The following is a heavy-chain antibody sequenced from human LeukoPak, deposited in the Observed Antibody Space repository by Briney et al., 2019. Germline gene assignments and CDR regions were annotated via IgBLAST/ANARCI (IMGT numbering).Heavy chain of an antibody. CDR1: GFPFSTYW. V-gene: IGHV3-7*01. D-gene: IGHD5/OR15-5a*01. CDR2: IKQDGSEK. CDR3: ARLVSALRAGDAFDI. Sequence: GSLRLSCAASGFPFSTYWMSWVRQAPGKGLEWVANIKQDGSEKYYVDSVKGRFTISRDNGKSSLFLQMNSLRVEDTAVYYCARLVSALRAGDAFDIWGQGTMVTVSS. J-gene: IGHJ3*02.